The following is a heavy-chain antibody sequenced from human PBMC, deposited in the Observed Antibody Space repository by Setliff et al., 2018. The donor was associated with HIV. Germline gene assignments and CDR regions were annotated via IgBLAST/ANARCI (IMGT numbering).Heavy chain of an antibody. Sequence: ASVKVSCKASGYNFTNYGIGWVRQAPGQGLEYMGWISTHSDKTDYAQSVQGRVTMTIDTSTSTVYMELRSLRSDDTAMSYCAREKYGDKFDYWGQGTMVTVSS. V-gene: IGHV1-18*01. CDR2: ISTHSDKT. J-gene: IGHJ4*02. CDR3: AREKYGDKFDY. D-gene: IGHD2-8*01. CDR1: GYNFTNYG.